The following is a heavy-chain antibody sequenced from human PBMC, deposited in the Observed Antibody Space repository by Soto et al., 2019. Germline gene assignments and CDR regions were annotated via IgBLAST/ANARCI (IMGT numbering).Heavy chain of an antibody. CDR1: GFTFSSYI. J-gene: IGHJ3*02. V-gene: IGHV3-48*02. CDR2: ISRSSRTI. Sequence: EVQLVESGGGLVQPGGSLRLSSAASGFTFSSYIMNWVRQAPGKGLEWVSYISRSSRTIYYADSVKGRFTISRDNAKNSLYLQMNSLRDEDTSVYYCARESYYYDSSTFDIWGQGTMVTVSS. CDR3: ARESYYYDSSTFDI. D-gene: IGHD3-22*01.